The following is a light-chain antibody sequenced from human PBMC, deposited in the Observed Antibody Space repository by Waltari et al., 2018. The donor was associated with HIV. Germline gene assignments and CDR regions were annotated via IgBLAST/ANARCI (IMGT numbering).Light chain of an antibody. Sequence: IQMTQSPSFLSASVGDRVTITCRARHGIRKDIGWSQPKPGTPPRRLIYSASSLQSGVSSRFSGSGSGTEFTLTISSLQPEDSATYYCLQHYEYPRSFGQGTKLG. CDR3: LQHYEYPRS. J-gene: IGKJ2*01. CDR1: HGIRKD. CDR2: SAS. V-gene: IGKV1-17*01.